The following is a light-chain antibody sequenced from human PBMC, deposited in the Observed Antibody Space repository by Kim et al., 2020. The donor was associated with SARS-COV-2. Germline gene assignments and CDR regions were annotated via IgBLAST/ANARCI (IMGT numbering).Light chain of an antibody. Sequence: ELTQPPSASGTPGQRVTISCSGSSSNIGSNYVSWYQQLPGTAPKLRIYRNNQRPSGVPDRFSGSKSGTSASLAISGLRSEDEADYYCAARDDSLSGPVFGGETQLTVL. CDR3: AARDDSLSGPV. CDR1: SSNIGSNY. J-gene: IGLJ2*01. CDR2: RNN. V-gene: IGLV1-47*01.